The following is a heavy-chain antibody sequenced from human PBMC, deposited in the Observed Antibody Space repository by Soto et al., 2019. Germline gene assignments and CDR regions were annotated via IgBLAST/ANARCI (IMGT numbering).Heavy chain of an antibody. CDR3: ARGQTQPLNIVVVPAADN. CDR1: GFTVSSNY. Sequence: EVQLVESGGGLVQPGGSLRLSCAASGFTVSSNYMSWVRQAPGKGLEWVSVIYSGGSTYYADSVKGRFTISRDNSKNTLYLQMNSLRAEDTAVYYCARGQTQPLNIVVVPAADNWGQGTLFTVSS. CDR2: IYSGGST. D-gene: IGHD2-2*01. J-gene: IGHJ4*02. V-gene: IGHV3-66*01.